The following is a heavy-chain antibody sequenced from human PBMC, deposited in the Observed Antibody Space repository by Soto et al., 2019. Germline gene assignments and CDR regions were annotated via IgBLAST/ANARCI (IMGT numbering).Heavy chain of an antibody. Sequence: QVQLQQWGAGLLKPSETLSLTCAVYGGSFSGYQWTWIRQTPGKGLEWIRDINDSGNINYNTSLKSRGTILVDTAKKQLYLKLSSVTAADTAVYYCARGVILWFGDLSRRGGYYYYMDAWGKGTTVNVSS. J-gene: IGHJ6*03. CDR1: GGSFSGYQ. D-gene: IGHD3-10*01. CDR2: INDSGNI. CDR3: ARGVILWFGDLSRRGGYYYYMDA. V-gene: IGHV4-34*01.